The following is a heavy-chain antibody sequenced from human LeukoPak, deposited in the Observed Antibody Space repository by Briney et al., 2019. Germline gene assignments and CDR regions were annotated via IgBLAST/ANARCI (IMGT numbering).Heavy chain of an antibody. Sequence: GASVKVSCKASGGTFNSYAISWVRQAPGQGLEWMGRIIPILGIANYAQKFQGRVTITADKSTSTAYMELSSLRSEDTAVYYCARTSVGRRPWVYYYDSSGYLTFEDYWGQGTLVTVSS. CDR3: ARTSVGRRPWVYYYDSSGYLTFEDY. D-gene: IGHD3-22*01. CDR1: GGTFNSYA. V-gene: IGHV1-69*04. J-gene: IGHJ4*02. CDR2: IIPILGIA.